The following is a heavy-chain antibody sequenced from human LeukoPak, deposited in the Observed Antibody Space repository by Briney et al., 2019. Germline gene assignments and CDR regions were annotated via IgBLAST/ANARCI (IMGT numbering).Heavy chain of an antibody. Sequence: PGGSLRLSCAASGFTFSSYGMHWVRQAPGKGLEWVAFIRYDGSNKYYVDSVKGRFTISRDNSKNTLYLQMNSLRVEDTAVYYCAKDLVYCSSTSCYDDWYFDLWGRAPWSLSPQ. CDR1: GFTFSSYG. CDR2: IRYDGSNK. CDR3: AKDLVYCSSTSCYDDWYFDL. V-gene: IGHV3-30*02. D-gene: IGHD2-2*01. J-gene: IGHJ2*01.